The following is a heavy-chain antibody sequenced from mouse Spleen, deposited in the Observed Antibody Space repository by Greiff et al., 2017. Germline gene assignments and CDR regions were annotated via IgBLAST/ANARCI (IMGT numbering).Heavy chain of an antibody. CDR1: GYTFTDYY. CDR3: ARGDYGDYGGFAY. Sequence: VKVVESGAELVRPGASVKLSCKASGYTFTDYYINWVKQRPGQGLEWIARIYPGSGNTYYNEKFKGKATLTAEKSSSTAYMQLSSLTSEDSAVYFCARGDYGDYGGFAYWGQGTLVTVSA. D-gene: IGHD2-13*01. V-gene: IGHV1-76*01. CDR2: IYPGSGNT. J-gene: IGHJ3*01.